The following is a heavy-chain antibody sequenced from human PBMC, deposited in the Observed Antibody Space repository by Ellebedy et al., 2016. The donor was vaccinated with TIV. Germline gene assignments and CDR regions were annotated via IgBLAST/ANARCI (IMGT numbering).Heavy chain of an antibody. D-gene: IGHD6-19*01. CDR1: GLTFSHSA. CDR3: AAGEAVAGTYFHFGMDV. Sequence: AASVKVSCKASGLTFSHSAVQWVRQTRGQRLEWIGWIVAGSGNTKYAQKFQDRVTISGDMSASIAYLELSSLRSDDTAVYYCAAGEAVAGTYFHFGMDVWGQGTTVTVSS. V-gene: IGHV1-58*01. CDR2: IVAGSGNT. J-gene: IGHJ6*02.